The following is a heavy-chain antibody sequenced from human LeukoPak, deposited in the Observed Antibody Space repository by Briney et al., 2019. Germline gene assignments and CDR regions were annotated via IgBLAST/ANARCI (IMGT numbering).Heavy chain of an antibody. CDR2: ISYDGSNK. V-gene: IGHV3-30*18. CDR3: AKDVGYCSGGSCRDY. Sequence: GGSLRLSCAASGFTFSSYGMHWVRQAPGKGLEWVAVISYDGSNKYYADSVKGRFTISRDNSKNTLYLQMNSLRAEDTAVYYCAKDVGYCSGGSCRDYWGQGTLVTVSS. D-gene: IGHD2-15*01. J-gene: IGHJ4*02. CDR1: GFTFSSYG.